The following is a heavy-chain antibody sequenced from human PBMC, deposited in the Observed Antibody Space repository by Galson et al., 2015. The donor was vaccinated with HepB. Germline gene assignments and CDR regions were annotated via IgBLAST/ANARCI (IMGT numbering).Heavy chain of an antibody. V-gene: IGHV3-30*04. CDR3: ARTMRAGQPYFDY. Sequence: SLRLSCAASGFTFSSYAMHWVRQAPGKGLEWVALISYDGSNKYYADPMKGRFTISRDNSKNTLYLQMNSLRAEDTAVYYCARTMRAGQPYFDYWGQGTLVTVSS. CDR1: GFTFSSYA. CDR2: ISYDGSNK. D-gene: IGHD3-10*01. J-gene: IGHJ4*02.